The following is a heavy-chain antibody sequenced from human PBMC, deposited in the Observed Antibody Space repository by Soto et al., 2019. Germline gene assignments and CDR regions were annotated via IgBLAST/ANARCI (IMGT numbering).Heavy chain of an antibody. D-gene: IGHD5-12*01. CDR3: VKVLARAVVVSRSYFDS. CDR2: INADGTST. J-gene: IGHJ4*02. V-gene: IGHV3-74*01. CDR1: GFTFSNSW. Sequence: DVPLVESGGGLVQPGGSLRLSCAASGFTFSNSWMHWVRQVSGKGLEWVSRINADGTSTSYADSVKGRFTLSRDNAKNTLYLHVNSLRAVDTAFYYCVKVLARAVVVSRSYFDSWGQGALVTVSS.